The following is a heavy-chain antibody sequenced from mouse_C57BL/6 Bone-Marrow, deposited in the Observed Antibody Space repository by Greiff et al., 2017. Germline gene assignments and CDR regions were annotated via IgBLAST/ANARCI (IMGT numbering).Heavy chain of an antibody. V-gene: IGHV1-64*01. D-gene: IGHD1-1*02. J-gene: IGHJ4*01. CDR3: ARGPFGGYPYYYARDY. Sequence: QVQLTQPGAELVKPGASVKLSCKASGYTFTSYWMHWVKQRPVQGLELIGILHPNSGSTTSNETFKSKAPLTVYKSSSTAYMQLSSLTSEDSAIYYCARGPFGGYPYYYARDYWGQGTSGTVAS. CDR1: GYTFTSYW. CDR2: LHPNSGST.